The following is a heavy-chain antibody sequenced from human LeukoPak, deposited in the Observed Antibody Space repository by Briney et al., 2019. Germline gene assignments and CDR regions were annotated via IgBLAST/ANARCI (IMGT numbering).Heavy chain of an antibody. CDR2: ISSSSSTI. CDR3: ARDSEYSSSSPLFDY. D-gene: IGHD6-6*01. CDR1: GFTFSASW. Sequence: SGGSLRLSCAASGFTFSASWIHWVRQAPGKGLEWVSYISSSSSTIYYADSVKGRFTISRDNAKNSLYLQMNSLRAEDTAVYYCARDSEYSSSSPLFDYWGQGTLVTVSS. V-gene: IGHV3-48*01. J-gene: IGHJ4*02.